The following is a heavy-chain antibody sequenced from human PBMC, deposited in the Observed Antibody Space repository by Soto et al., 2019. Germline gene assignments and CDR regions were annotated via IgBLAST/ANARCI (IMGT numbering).Heavy chain of an antibody. CDR3: ATLTVTRPTWFDP. Sequence: GGSLRLSCAASGFMFSSYWMHWVRQAPGKGLEWVANVKFDGSEQYYVDSVKGRFTISRDNAKSSVYLQMDSLRVEDTAVHYCATLTVTRPTWFDPWGQGTLVTVSS. D-gene: IGHD4-17*01. J-gene: IGHJ5*02. V-gene: IGHV3-7*01. CDR1: GFMFSSYW. CDR2: VKFDGSEQ.